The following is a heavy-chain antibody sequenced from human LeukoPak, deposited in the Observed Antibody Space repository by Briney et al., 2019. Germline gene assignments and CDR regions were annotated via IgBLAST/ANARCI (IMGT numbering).Heavy chain of an antibody. CDR3: TTAQDDILTEGAFDI. V-gene: IGHV3-15*01. CDR1: GFTFSNAW. Sequence: GGSLRLSCAASGFTFSNAWMSWVRQAPGKGLEWVGRIKSKTDGGTTDYAAPVKGRFTISRDDSKNTLYLQMNSLKTEDAAVYYCTTAQDDILTEGAFDIWGQGTMVTVSS. D-gene: IGHD3-9*01. J-gene: IGHJ3*02. CDR2: IKSKTDGGTT.